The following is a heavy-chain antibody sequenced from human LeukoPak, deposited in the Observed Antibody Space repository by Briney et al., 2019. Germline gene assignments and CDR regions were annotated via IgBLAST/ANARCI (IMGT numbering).Heavy chain of an antibody. Sequence: PGGSLRLSCAASGFIFSDYWMSWVRQAPGKGMEWVANIKQDESEIFYVDSVKGRFTISRDNAKNSLYLEMGSLRAEDTAVYYCVRPLLFIRGLGGNWGQGTLVTVSS. J-gene: IGHJ4*02. V-gene: IGHV3-7*01. CDR2: IKQDESEI. D-gene: IGHD3-10*01. CDR3: VRPLLFIRGLGGN. CDR1: GFIFSDYW.